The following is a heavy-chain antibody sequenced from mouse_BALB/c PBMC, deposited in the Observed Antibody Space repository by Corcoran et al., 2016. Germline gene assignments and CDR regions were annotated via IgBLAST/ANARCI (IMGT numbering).Heavy chain of an antibody. D-gene: IGHD1-1*01. CDR1: GFSLSTSGMG. CDR2: IYWDDDK. V-gene: IGHV8-12*01. CDR3: ARSYYGSSYYAMDY. Sequence: QVTLKESGPGILQPSQTLSLTCSFSGFSLSTSGMGVSWIRQPSGKGLEWLAHIYWDDDKRYNPSLKSRLTISKDTSSNQVFLKITSVDTADTATDYCARSYYGSSYYAMDYWGQGTSVTVSS. J-gene: IGHJ4*01.